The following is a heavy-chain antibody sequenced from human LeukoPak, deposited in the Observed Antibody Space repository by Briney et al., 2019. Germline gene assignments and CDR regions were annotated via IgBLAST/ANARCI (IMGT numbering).Heavy chain of an antibody. D-gene: IGHD2-21*02. V-gene: IGHV3-48*03. CDR3: AREICGGDCYSGWFDP. J-gene: IGHJ5*02. CDR2: IISSGSTI. CDR1: GFTFSSYE. Sequence: GSLRLSCAASGFTFSSYEMNWVRQAPGKGLEWVSYIISSGSTIYYADSVKGRFTISRDNAKNSLYLQMNSLRAEDTAVYYCAREICGGDCYSGWFDPWGQGTLVTVSS.